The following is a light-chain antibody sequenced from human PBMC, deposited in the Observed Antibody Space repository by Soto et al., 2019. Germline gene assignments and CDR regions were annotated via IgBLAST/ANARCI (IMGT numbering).Light chain of an antibody. CDR3: QQSYSTPDT. CDR1: QSISNF. CDR2: TTS. V-gene: IGKV1-39*01. Sequence: DIQMTQTRSSLSASIGDRVTITCRASQSISNFLNWYQQKPGKAPKLLIYTTSSLQSGVPSRFSGSGSGTDFTLTISSLQPEDFATYYCQQSYSTPDTFGQGTKLEIK. J-gene: IGKJ2*01.